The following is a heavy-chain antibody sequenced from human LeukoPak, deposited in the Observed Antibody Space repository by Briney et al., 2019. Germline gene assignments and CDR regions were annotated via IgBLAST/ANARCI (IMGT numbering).Heavy chain of an antibody. Sequence: GGSLRLSCAASGFTFSSYWMHWVRQAPGKGLAWVSRINSDGSSTSYADSVKGRFTISRDNAKNSLYLQMNSLRAEDTAVYYCARDSSGYYGDGFDYWGQGTLVTVSS. V-gene: IGHV3-74*01. CDR1: GFTFSSYW. CDR2: INSDGSST. J-gene: IGHJ4*02. D-gene: IGHD3-22*01. CDR3: ARDSSGYYGDGFDY.